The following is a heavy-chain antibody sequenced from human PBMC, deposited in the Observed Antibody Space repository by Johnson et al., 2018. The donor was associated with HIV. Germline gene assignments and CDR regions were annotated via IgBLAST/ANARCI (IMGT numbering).Heavy chain of an antibody. CDR2: ISHLRLNN. CDR3: ARIYSSSSTHAFDI. CDR1: AFISTRYA. J-gene: IGHJ3*02. Sequence: QLQLVQPGGGVPQPGCSLPLPLSPSAFISTRYAIHWARQAPRKRLQCVAVISHLRLNNYYAVSVKGRLTISIHTSKNTLYLQMNSLRAEDTAVYYCARIYSSSSTHAFDIWGQGTMVTVSS. V-gene: IGHV3-30*03. D-gene: IGHD6-6*01.